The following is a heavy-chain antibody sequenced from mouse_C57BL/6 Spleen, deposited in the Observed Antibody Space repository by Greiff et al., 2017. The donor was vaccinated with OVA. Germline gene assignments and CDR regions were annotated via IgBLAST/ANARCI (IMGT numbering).Heavy chain of an antibody. CDR1: GFTFSSYT. Sequence: EVQLVESGGGLVKPGGSLKLSCAASGFTFSSYTMSWVRQTPEKRLEWVATISGGGGNTYYPDSVKGRFTISRDNAKNTLYLQMSSLRSEDTALYYCARHIYYGNYLDYWGQGTTLTVSS. CDR3: ARHIYYGNYLDY. CDR2: ISGGGGNT. D-gene: IGHD2-1*01. V-gene: IGHV5-9*01. J-gene: IGHJ2*01.